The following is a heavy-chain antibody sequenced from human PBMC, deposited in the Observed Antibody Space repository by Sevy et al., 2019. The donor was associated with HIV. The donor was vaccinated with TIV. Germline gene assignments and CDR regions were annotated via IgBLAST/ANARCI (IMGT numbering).Heavy chain of an antibody. J-gene: IGHJ4*02. Sequence: GGSLRLSCAASGFTFSSYAMHWVRQAPGKGLEWVAVISYDGSNKYYADSVKGRFTISRDNSKNTLYLKMNSLRAEDTAVYYCARGRWVEMATISLYFDYWGQGTLVTVSS. CDR3: ARGRWVEMATISLYFDY. V-gene: IGHV3-30-3*01. D-gene: IGHD5-12*01. CDR1: GFTFSSYA. CDR2: ISYDGSNK.